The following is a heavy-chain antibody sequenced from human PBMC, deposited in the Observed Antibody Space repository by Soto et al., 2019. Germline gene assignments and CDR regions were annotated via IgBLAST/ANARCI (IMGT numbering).Heavy chain of an antibody. CDR2: ISSSSSYI. D-gene: IGHD6-19*01. CDR1: GFTFSSYS. V-gene: IGHV3-21*01. Sequence: PGGSLRLSCAASGFTFSSYSMNWVRQAPGKGLEWVSSISSSSSYIYYADSVKGRFTISRDNAKNSLYLQMNSLRAEDTAVYYCARDRSIAVDYYGMDVWGQGTTVTVSS. J-gene: IGHJ6*02. CDR3: ARDRSIAVDYYGMDV.